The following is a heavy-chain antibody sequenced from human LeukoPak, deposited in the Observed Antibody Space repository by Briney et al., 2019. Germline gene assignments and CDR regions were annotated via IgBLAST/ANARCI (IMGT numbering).Heavy chain of an antibody. CDR1: GGSVSTSHYY. Sequence: SETLSLTCTVSGGSVSTSHYYWGWIRQPPGKGLEWIGYIYYSGRTYYNPSLKSRVTISVDTSKNEFSLRLSSVTAADTAVYYCATHTYSGYADVDYWGQGTLVTVSS. D-gene: IGHD5-12*01. J-gene: IGHJ4*02. V-gene: IGHV4-39*01. CDR2: IYYSGRT. CDR3: ATHTYSGYADVDY.